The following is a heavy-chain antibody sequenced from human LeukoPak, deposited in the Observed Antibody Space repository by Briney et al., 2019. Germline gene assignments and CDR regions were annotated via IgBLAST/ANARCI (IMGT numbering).Heavy chain of an antibody. CDR3: ARGKGGTFPDDAFDI. J-gene: IGHJ3*02. D-gene: IGHD1-26*01. Sequence: SESLSLTCTVSGYSITSGYYWGWIRQPPGKGLQWIGNIFHNGNTYYNPSLKSRVTMSVDTSKNQFSLKLTSVTATDTALYYCARGKGGTFPDDAFDIWGQGTMVTVSS. CDR1: GYSITSGYY. V-gene: IGHV4-38-2*02. CDR2: IFHNGNT.